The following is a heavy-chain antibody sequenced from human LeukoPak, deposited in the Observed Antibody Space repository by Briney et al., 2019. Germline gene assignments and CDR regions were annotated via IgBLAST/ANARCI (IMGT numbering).Heavy chain of an antibody. CDR1: GYTFTGYY. V-gene: IGHV1-2*02. D-gene: IGHD3-22*01. CDR2: INPNSGGT. Sequence: EGSVKVSCKASGYTFTGYYMHWVRQAPGQGLEWMGWINPNSGGTNYAQKFQGRVTMTRDTSISTAYMELSRLRSDDTAVYYCARETYDSSGYHLAYFDYWGQGTLVTVSS. J-gene: IGHJ4*02. CDR3: ARETYDSSGYHLAYFDY.